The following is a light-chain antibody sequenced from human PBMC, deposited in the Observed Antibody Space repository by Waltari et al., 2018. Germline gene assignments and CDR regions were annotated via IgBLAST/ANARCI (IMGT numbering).Light chain of an antibody. CDR2: ATN. J-gene: IGLJ2*01. Sequence: LTQSPSLSGTPGQRVNIPCSGHIYNIGINPVNWYQQFPGAAPRVVMTATNWRPSGIPDRFSGSKSGNSASLTISGLRFEDESDFYCGAWDDKVKAWLFGGGTTVTVL. CDR3: GAWDDKVKAWL. V-gene: IGLV1-44*01. CDR1: IYNIGINP.